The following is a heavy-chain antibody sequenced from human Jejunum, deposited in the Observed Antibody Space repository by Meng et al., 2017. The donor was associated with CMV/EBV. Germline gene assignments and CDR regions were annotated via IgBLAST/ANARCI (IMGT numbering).Heavy chain of an antibody. CDR1: GAAMKSKY. CDR3: ARGSRASGGDFDY. V-gene: IGHV4-59*01. D-gene: IGHD2-21*01. J-gene: IGHJ4*02. Sequence: SGAAMKSKYWSANRQPPGEERQGIGNIYYSGATTIPPSLPLLLLLLIDTSNRQFSLQVGSVTTADTAVYYCARGSRASGGDFDYWGQGTLVTVSS. CDR2: IYYSGAT.